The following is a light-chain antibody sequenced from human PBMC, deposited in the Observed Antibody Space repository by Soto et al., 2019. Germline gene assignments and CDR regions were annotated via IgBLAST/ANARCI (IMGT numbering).Light chain of an antibody. CDR2: DAT. CDR1: KSISSY. V-gene: IGKV3-11*01. J-gene: IGKJ5*01. CDR3: QQRSNWIT. Sequence: IVLTQSQAPLSLSLGERATLSCRASKSISSYLAWYQQKPGQAPRLLIYDATNRAAGIPGWFSSSCSGTDFTLTISSLEPEYFAVYYCQQRSNWITFGQGTRLEIK.